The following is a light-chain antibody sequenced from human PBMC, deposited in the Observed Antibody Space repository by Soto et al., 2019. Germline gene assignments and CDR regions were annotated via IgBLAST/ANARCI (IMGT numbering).Light chain of an antibody. CDR2: EVN. V-gene: IGLV2-8*01. Sequence: QSALTQPPSASGSPGQSVTISCTGTSSDVGYYNYVSWYQQHPGKAPKLMIYEVNNRPSGVPDRFSGSRSGNTASLTVSGLQAEDEADYYCSSYRTGSRVFGGGTKLTVL. J-gene: IGLJ2*01. CDR1: SSDVGYYNY. CDR3: SSYRTGSRV.